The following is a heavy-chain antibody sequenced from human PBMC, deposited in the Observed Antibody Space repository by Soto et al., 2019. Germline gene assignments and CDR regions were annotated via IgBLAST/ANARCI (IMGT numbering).Heavy chain of an antibody. J-gene: IGHJ5*02. CDR2: IIPMFGTA. V-gene: IGHV1-69*12. CDR3: ATGPFRFLEGTQSYNWFDP. Sequence: QVQLVQSGTEVKRPGSSVNVSCKASGGTFSSYAVSWVRQAPGQGLEWMGGIIPMFGTANYAPNFQDRVTITAYASTSIAYMDLSRLRSEDTAVYYCATGPFRFLEGTQSYNWFDPWGQGTLVIVTS. CDR1: GGTFSSYA. D-gene: IGHD3-3*01.